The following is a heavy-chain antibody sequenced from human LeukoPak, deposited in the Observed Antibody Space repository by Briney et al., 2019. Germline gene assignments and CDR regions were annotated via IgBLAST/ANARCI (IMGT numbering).Heavy chain of an antibody. CDR2: IYTSGST. V-gene: IGHV4-4*07. CDR1: GFTFSNAW. J-gene: IGHJ3*02. D-gene: IGHD3-10*01. CDR3: AIEFWSYRSGSLQVFDI. Sequence: PGGSLRLSCAASGFTFSNAWMSWVRKAPGKGLEWVGRIYTSGSTNYNPSLKSRVTISGDTSKNQFSLKLSSVTAADSAVYYCAIEFWSYRSGSLQVFDIWGQGTMVTVSS.